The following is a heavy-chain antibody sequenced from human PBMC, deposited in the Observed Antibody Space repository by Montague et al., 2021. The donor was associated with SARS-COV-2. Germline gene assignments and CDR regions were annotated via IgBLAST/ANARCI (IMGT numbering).Heavy chain of an antibody. CDR3: ASSGITLTGLDAFDI. CDR2: TYYRSKWDS. J-gene: IGHJ3*02. Sequence: CAISGDSVSNKSVAWNWIRQSPSRGLEWLGRTYYRSKWDSDYAEXXKRRLVITPDTSKNQVSLQLNSVIPEDTAVYFCASSGITLTGLDAFDIWGQGTMVTASS. CDR1: GDSVSNKSVA. D-gene: IGHD3-9*01. V-gene: IGHV6-1*01.